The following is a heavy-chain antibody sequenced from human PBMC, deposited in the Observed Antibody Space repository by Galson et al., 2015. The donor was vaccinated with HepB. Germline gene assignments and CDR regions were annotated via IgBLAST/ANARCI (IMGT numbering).Heavy chain of an antibody. D-gene: IGHD6-13*01. CDR1: GFTFSDYY. J-gene: IGHJ4*02. Sequence: SLRLSCAASGFTFSDYYMSWIRQAPGKGLEWVSYISSSSSYTNYADSVKGRFTISRDNAKNSLYLQMNSLRAEDTAVYYCARGGRSSSWSEGGVDYWGQGTLVTVSS. CDR2: ISSSSSYT. CDR3: ARGGRSSSWSEGGVDY. V-gene: IGHV3-11*05.